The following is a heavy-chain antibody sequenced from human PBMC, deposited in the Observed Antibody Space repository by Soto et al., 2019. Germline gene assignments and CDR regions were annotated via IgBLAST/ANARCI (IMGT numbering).Heavy chain of an antibody. CDR2: IYHSGST. V-gene: IGHV4-4*02. J-gene: IGHJ4*02. CDR1: GGSISSSNW. D-gene: IGHD3-22*01. CDR3: ARDLRRYYYDSSGYFDY. Sequence: PSETLSLTCAVSGGSISSSNWWSWVRQPPGKGLEWIGEIYHSGSTNYNPSLKSRVTTSVDKSKNQFSLKLSSVTAADTAVYYCARDLRRYYYDSSGYFDYWGQGTLVTVSS.